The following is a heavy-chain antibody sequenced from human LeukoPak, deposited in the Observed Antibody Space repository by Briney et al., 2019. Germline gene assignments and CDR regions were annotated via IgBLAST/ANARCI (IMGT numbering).Heavy chain of an antibody. V-gene: IGHV4-34*01. CDR1: GGSFSGYY. J-gene: IGHJ4*02. Sequence: PSETLSLTCAVYGGSFSGYYWSWIRQPPGKGLEWIGEINHSGSTNYNPSLKSRVTISVDTSKNQFSLKLSSVTAADTAVYYCAGGSSGYYDYWGQGTLVTVSS. CDR3: AGGSSGYYDY. D-gene: IGHD3-22*01. CDR2: INHSGST.